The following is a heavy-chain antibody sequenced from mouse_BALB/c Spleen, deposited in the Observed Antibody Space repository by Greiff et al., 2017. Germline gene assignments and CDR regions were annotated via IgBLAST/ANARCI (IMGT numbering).Heavy chain of an antibody. Sequence: EVKLVESGGGLVKPGGSLKLSCAASGFTFSDYYMYWVRQTPEKRLEWVATISDGGSYTYYPDSVKGRFTISRDNAKNNLYLQMSSLKSEDTAMYYCARERGITTVVENYYAMDYWGQGTSVTVSS. CDR2: ISDGGSYT. CDR1: GFTFSDYY. V-gene: IGHV5-4*02. J-gene: IGHJ4*01. CDR3: ARERGITTVVENYYAMDY. D-gene: IGHD1-1*01.